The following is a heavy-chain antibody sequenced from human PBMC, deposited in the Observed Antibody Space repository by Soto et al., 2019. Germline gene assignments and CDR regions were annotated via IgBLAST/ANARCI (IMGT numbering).Heavy chain of an antibody. CDR3: AKDRFMELTGDPLPAGTFEY. D-gene: IGHD7-27*01. Sequence: GGSLRLSCAASGFTFSSYAMSWVRQAPGKGLEWVSAISGSGGSTYYADSVKGRFTISRDNSKNTLYLQMNSLRAEDTAVYYCAKDRFMELTGDPLPAGTFEYWGQGTLVTVSS. CDR1: GFTFSSYA. J-gene: IGHJ4*02. CDR2: ISGSGGST. V-gene: IGHV3-23*01.